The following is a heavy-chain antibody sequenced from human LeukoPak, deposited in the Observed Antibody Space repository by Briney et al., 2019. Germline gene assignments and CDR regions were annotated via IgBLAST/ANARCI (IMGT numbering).Heavy chain of an antibody. CDR3: ARGRDYYDSSGYLY. Sequence: ASVKVSCKASGYTFTSYGISWVRQAPGQGLEWMGWISAYNGNTNYAQKLQGRVTMTTDTSTSTAYMELRSLRSDDTAVYYCARGRDYYDSSGYLYWGQGTLVTVSS. CDR2: ISAYNGNT. D-gene: IGHD3-22*01. CDR1: GYTFTSYG. V-gene: IGHV1-18*01. J-gene: IGHJ4*02.